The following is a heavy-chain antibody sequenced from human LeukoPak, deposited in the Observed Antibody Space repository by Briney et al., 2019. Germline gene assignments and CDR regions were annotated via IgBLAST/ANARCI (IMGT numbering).Heavy chain of an antibody. CDR3: ARRDGYCSGGSCYLFDY. V-gene: IGHV5-51*01. CDR1: GYSFTSYW. D-gene: IGHD2-15*01. Sequence: GESLKISCKGSGYSFTSYWIGWVRQKPGKGLEWMGIIYPGDSDTRYSPSFQGQVTISADKSISTAYLQWSSLKASDTAMYYCARRDGYCSGGSCYLFDYWGQGTLVTVSS. J-gene: IGHJ4*02. CDR2: IYPGDSDT.